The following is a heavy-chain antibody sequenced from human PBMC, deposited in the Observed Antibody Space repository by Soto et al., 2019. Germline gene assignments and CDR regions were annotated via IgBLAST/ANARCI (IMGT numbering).Heavy chain of an antibody. CDR3: ASRDPGTSVDY. CDR2: IYRTGST. V-gene: IGHV4-4*02. D-gene: IGHD1-7*01. Sequence: QVQLQESGPGLVKPSGTLSLTCAVSGGSFTSNNWWTWVRQPPGQGLEWIGEIYRTGSTNYNPSLKSRVTISLDKSDNPFSLKVTSLTAADTAAYYCASRDPGTSVDYWGQGTLVTVSS. CDR1: GGSFTSNNW. J-gene: IGHJ4*02.